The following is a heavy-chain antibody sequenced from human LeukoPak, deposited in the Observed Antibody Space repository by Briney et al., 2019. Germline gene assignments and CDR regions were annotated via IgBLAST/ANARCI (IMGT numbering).Heavy chain of an antibody. CDR2: ISGSGGST. Sequence: GGSLRLSCAASGFTFSSYAMSWVRQAPGKGLEWVSAISGSGGSTYYADSVKGRFTISRDNSKNTLYLQMNSLRAEDTAVYYSAKVGIVVVPAARIRYFDYWGQGTLVTVSS. CDR3: AKVGIVVVPAARIRYFDY. V-gene: IGHV3-23*01. J-gene: IGHJ4*02. CDR1: GFTFSSYA. D-gene: IGHD2-2*01.